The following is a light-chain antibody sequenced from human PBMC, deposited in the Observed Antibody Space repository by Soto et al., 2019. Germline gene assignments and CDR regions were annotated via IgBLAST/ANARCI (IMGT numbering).Light chain of an antibody. J-gene: IGKJ3*01. V-gene: IGKV3-11*01. CDR1: QYINTR. Sequence: ETVLTQSQATLSSFPGGRVTLSCRASQYINTRLAWYQHRPGQAPRLLIYDTSYRATGIPARFSGSGSGTDFTLTISSLEPEDLAVYYCQQRGTFGPGTKVDIK. CDR2: DTS. CDR3: QQRGT.